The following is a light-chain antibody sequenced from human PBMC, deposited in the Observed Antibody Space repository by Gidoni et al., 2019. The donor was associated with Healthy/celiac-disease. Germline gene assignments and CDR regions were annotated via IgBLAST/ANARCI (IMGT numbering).Light chain of an antibody. J-gene: IGKJ2*01. CDR2: GAS. V-gene: IGKV3-20*01. CDR1: PSVSSSY. CDR3: QQYSSSPGYT. Sequence: DIVLTQSPCTLSWARGERATISCRARPSVSSSYLAWYQRKPGKAPRLLIYGASSRATGLPDRFSDSGSGTECTLTISRLEPGDFEVYYCQQYSSSPGYTFGQXTKLEIK.